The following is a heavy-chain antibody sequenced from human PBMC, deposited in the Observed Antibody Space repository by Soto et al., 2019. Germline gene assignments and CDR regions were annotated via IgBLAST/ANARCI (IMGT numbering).Heavy chain of an antibody. CDR3: ARQSRGLYYYYYGMDV. V-gene: IGHV5-51*01. CDR2: IYPGDSDT. CDR1: GYSFTSYW. J-gene: IGHJ6*02. Sequence: GESLKISCKGSGYSFTSYWIGWVRQMPGHGLEWMGIIYPGDSDTRYSPSFQGQVTISADKSISTAYLQWSSLKASDTAMYYCARQSRGLYYYYYGMDVWGQGTTGTVSS.